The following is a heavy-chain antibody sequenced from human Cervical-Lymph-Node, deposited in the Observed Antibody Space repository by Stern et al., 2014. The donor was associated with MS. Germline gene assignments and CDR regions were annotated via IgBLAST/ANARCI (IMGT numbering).Heavy chain of an antibody. Sequence: EVQLVESGGGLVQPGGSLRLSCEGSGFTFSNFAMTWIRQAPGKGLGWVSGSGTDGGTHFAESVKGRFSISRDNSKNTLYLQMAGLRVEDTAVYYCGKDLHYWSADSWGQGTLVTVSS. CDR1: GFTFSNFA. J-gene: IGHJ4*02. D-gene: IGHD1-1*01. V-gene: IGHV3-23*04. CDR3: GKDLHYWSADS. CDR2: SGTDGGT.